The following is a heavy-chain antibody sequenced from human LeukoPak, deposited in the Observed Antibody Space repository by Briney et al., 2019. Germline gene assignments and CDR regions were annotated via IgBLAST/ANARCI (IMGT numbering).Heavy chain of an antibody. Sequence: PGGSLRLSCAASGFTVSSSYMSWVRQAPGKGLEWVSVIYSGGSTYYADSVKGRFTISRDNSKNTLYLQMNSLRAEDTAVYYCAREGIRTGRDGYYDYWGQGTLVTVSS. D-gene: IGHD5-24*01. J-gene: IGHJ4*02. CDR2: IYSGGST. CDR3: AREGIRTGRDGYYDY. CDR1: GFTVSSSY. V-gene: IGHV3-53*01.